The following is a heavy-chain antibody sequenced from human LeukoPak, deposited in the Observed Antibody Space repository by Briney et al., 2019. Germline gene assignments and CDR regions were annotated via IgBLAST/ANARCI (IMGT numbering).Heavy chain of an antibody. J-gene: IGHJ5*02. D-gene: IGHD5-18*01. CDR3: ARERSDTAMVGVRFDP. CDR1: GGSISSYY. CDR2: IYYSGST. Sequence: PSEALSLTCTVSGGSISSYYWSWIRQPPGEGLEWIGYIYYSGSTNYNPSLKSRVTISVDTSKNQFSLKLSSVTAADTAVYYCARERSDTAMVGVRFDPWGQGTLVTVSS. V-gene: IGHV4-59*01.